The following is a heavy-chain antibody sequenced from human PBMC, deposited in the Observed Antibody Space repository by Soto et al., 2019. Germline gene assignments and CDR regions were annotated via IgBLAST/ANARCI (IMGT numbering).Heavy chain of an antibody. CDR1: GGSVSSGSYY. V-gene: IGHV4-61*01. Sequence: SETLSLTCTVSGGSVSSGSYYWSWIRQPPGTGLEWIGYIYYSGSTNYNPSLKSRVTISVDTSKNQFSLKLSSVTAADTAVYSCARGHSSGSLYWGQGTLVTVSS. D-gene: IGHD3-22*01. CDR3: ARGHSSGSLY. J-gene: IGHJ4*02. CDR2: IYYSGST.